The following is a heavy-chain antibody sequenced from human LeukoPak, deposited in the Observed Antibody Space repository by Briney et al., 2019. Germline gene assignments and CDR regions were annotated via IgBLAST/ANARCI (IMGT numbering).Heavy chain of an antibody. CDR1: GFTFSSYA. Sequence: PGGSLRLSCAASGFTFSSYAMSWVRQAPGKGLERVSVISGRGGSTYYADSVKGRFTISRDSSKNTLYLQMNSLRAEDTAVYYCAKDRSGSYSGFDYWGQGTLVTVSS. V-gene: IGHV3-23*01. D-gene: IGHD1-26*01. CDR3: AKDRSGSYSGFDY. J-gene: IGHJ4*02. CDR2: ISGRGGST.